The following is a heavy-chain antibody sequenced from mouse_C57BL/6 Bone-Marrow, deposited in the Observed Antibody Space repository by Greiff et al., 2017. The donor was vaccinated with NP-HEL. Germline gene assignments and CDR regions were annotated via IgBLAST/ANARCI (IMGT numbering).Heavy chain of an antibody. CDR3: ARGRLRLYYFDY. CDR1: GYTFTSYG. CDR2: IYPRSGNT. J-gene: IGHJ2*01. D-gene: IGHD2-4*01. V-gene: IGHV1-81*01. Sequence: LVESGAELARPGASVKLSCKASGYTFTSYGISWVKQRTGQGLEWIGEIYPRSGNTYYNEKFKGKATLTADKSSSTAYMELRSLTSEDSAVYFCARGRLRLYYFDYWGQGTTLTVSS.